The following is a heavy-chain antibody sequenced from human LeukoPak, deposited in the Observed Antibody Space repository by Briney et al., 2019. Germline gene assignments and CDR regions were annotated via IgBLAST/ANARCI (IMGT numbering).Heavy chain of an antibody. CDR2: INPNSGGT. Sequence: ASVKVSCKASGYTFTGYYMHWVRQAPGQGLEWMGWINPNSGGTNYAQKFQGRVTMTRDTSISTAYMELSRLRSDDTAVYYCAREKSIAVAGTRLWFDPWGQGTLVTVPS. J-gene: IGHJ5*02. CDR1: GYTFTGYY. CDR3: AREKSIAVAGTRLWFDP. V-gene: IGHV1-2*02. D-gene: IGHD6-19*01.